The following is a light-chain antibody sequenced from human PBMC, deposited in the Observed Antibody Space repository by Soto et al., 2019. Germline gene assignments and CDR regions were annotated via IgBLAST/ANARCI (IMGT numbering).Light chain of an antibody. Sequence: EVVLTQSPGTLSLPPGERATLSCRASQSVRSSYLAWYHQKPGQAPRLLIYGASSRATGIPDRFSGSGSETDFTLTISRLEPEDSAVYYCQQYGGSPPKLTFGGGTKVEIK. CDR1: QSVRSSY. V-gene: IGKV3-20*01. CDR3: QQYGGSPPKLT. J-gene: IGKJ4*01. CDR2: GAS.